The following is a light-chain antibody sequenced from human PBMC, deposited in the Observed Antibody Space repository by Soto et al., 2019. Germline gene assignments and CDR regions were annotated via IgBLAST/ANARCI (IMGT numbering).Light chain of an antibody. CDR1: QSVSSSY. CDR3: QQYGSSPPVT. V-gene: IGKV3-20*01. CDR2: GAS. Sequence: GLTQSPCTLSLSTGERATLSCRASQSVSSSYLAWYQQKPGQAPRLLIYGASSRATGIPDRFSGSGSGTDFTLTISRLEPEDFAVYYCQQYGSSPPVTFGQGTRLEI. J-gene: IGKJ5*01.